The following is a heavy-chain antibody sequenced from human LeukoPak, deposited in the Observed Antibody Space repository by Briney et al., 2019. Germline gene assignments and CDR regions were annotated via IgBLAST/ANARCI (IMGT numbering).Heavy chain of an antibody. Sequence: DWVANINQDSTDQYYEDSVKGGFTISRDNAKNSLYLQMNSLRAEDTAVYYCGRGSGSLDYWGQGTLATVSS. V-gene: IGHV3-7*01. D-gene: IGHD1-26*01. CDR2: INQDSTDQ. CDR3: GRGSGSLDY. J-gene: IGHJ4*02.